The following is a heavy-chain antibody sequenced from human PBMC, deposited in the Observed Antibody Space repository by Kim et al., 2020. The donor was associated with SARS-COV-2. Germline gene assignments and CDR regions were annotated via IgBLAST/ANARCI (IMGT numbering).Heavy chain of an antibody. J-gene: IGHJ4*02. Sequence: SETLSLTCAVYGGSFSEHYWSWIRQAPGKGLEWIGEVSDSGSAIYNPSLKSRLTISLDTSKNQFSLKLNSVTAADTAVYFCTRGRFWNFGFADWGQGTLVTVSS. V-gene: IGHV4-34*01. CDR3: TRGRFWNFGFAD. CDR1: GGSFSEHY. D-gene: IGHD1-7*01. CDR2: VSDSGSA.